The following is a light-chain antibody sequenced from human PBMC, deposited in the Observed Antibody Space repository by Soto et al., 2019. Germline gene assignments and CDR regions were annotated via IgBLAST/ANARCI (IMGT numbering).Light chain of an antibody. J-gene: IGKJ4*01. V-gene: IGKV3-11*01. CDR2: DAS. CDR1: QSVVHY. CDR3: QQRSNWPLT. Sequence: EIVLTQSPVTLSLSPGERATLSCRASQSVVHYLAWYQQKPGQAPRLLIYDASKRATGIPARFSGSGYGTDFTLTISSLEPEEFAIYYCQQRSNWPLTFGGGTKVEIK.